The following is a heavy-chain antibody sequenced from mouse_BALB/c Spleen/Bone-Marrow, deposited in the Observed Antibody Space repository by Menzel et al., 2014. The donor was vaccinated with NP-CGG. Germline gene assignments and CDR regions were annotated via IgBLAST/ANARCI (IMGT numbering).Heavy chain of an antibody. CDR3: AREGTYYAYFDY. CDR2: INPSIGYT. J-gene: IGHJ2*01. D-gene: IGHD1-1*01. V-gene: IGHV1-4*02. CDR1: GYIFTSYT. Sequence: QVQLQQSAAAGLARPGASVKLSCKASGYIFTSYTIQWIKQRPGQGLEWIGYINPSIGYTDYNQKFKDKTTLTADKSSSTTYMQLSSLTSEDSAVYYCAREGTYYAYFDYWGQGSTLTVSS.